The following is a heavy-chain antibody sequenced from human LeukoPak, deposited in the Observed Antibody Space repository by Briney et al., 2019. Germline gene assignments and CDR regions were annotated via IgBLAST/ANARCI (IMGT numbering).Heavy chain of an antibody. CDR3: ARDDRVPAAINYYYYGMDV. Sequence: ASVKVSYKASGYTFTSYGISWVRQAPGQGLEWMGWISAYNGNTNYAQKLQGRVTMTTDTSTSTAYMELRSLRSDDTAVYYCARDDRVPAAINYYYYGMDVWGQGTTVTVSS. CDR2: ISAYNGNT. D-gene: IGHD2-2*02. J-gene: IGHJ6*02. CDR1: GYTFTSYG. V-gene: IGHV1-18*01.